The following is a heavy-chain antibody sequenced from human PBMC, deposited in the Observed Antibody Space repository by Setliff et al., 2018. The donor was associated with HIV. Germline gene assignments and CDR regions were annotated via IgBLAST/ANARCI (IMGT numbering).Heavy chain of an antibody. J-gene: IGHJ5*02. CDR1: GYTFTCYG. CDR2: ISAYNGNT. Sequence: ASVKVSCKASGYTFTCYGISWVRQAPGQGLEWMGWISAYNGNTNYAQQLQGRVTLTTDTSTSTAYMELRSLRSDDTAVYYCARFAVAGTKWSDPWGQGTLVTVSS. V-gene: IGHV1-18*01. D-gene: IGHD6-19*01. CDR3: ARFAVAGTKWSDP.